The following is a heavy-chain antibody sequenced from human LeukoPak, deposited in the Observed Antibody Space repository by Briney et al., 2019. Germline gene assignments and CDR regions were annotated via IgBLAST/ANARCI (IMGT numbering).Heavy chain of an antibody. CDR3: ASDRGKLFLDRVFDY. J-gene: IGHJ4*02. D-gene: IGHD3-3*01. CDR2: INSEGSST. CDR1: GFTGGCNH. Sequence: PGGSLRLSCAAPGFTGGCNHMSWVRQAPGKGLVWVSRINSEGSSTSYAGFVKGRFTISSDNAKPTLYLQMTSLSADATAVYYCASDRGKLFLDRVFDYWGQGTLVTVSS. V-gene: IGHV3-74*01.